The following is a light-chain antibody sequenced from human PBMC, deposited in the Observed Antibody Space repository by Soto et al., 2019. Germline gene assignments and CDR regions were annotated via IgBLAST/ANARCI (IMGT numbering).Light chain of an antibody. CDR2: DAS. Sequence: DIQMTQSPSSLSASVGDRVTITCQASQDISNYLNWYQQKPGKAPKLLIYDASNLEKGVPSRFSGSGSGTYFTFTISSLQTEDIATYYCQQYYTLPYTFGQGTKLEIK. CDR3: QQYYTLPYT. CDR1: QDISNY. J-gene: IGKJ2*01. V-gene: IGKV1-33*01.